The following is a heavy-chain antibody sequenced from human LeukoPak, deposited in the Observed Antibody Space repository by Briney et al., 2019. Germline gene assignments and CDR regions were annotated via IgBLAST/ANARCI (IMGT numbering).Heavy chain of an antibody. CDR3: TRDPTGFRSFHYMDV. CDR1: GFTFSSFD. D-gene: IGHD3-9*01. Sequence: GGSLRLSCAASGFTFSSFDMHWVRQAPGKGLDGVAVISYDGNNEYYADSVKGRFTISRDNSKNTLFLQMSSLRAEDAAVYYCTRDPTGFRSFHYMDVWGKGTAVTVSS. CDR2: ISYDGNNE. V-gene: IGHV3-30*03. J-gene: IGHJ6*03.